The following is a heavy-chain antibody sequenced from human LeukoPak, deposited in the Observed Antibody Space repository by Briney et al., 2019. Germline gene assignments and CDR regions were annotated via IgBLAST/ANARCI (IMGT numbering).Heavy chain of an antibody. D-gene: IGHD6-13*01. CDR1: GGPFSGYY. CDR2: ISHTGST. V-gene: IGHV4-34*01. J-gene: IGHJ3*01. Sequence: PSETLSLTCAVYGGPFSGYYWSWIRQPPGKGLEWIGEISHTGSTNYNPSLKSRVTVSVDTSKKQFSLKLSSLTAADMAVYYCARAMYSATCTDAFDVWGQGTMVTVSS. CDR3: ARAMYSATCTDAFDV.